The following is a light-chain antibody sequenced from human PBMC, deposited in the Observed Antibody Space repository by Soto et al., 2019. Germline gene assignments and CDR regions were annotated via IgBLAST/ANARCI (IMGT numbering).Light chain of an antibody. CDR2: AAS. J-gene: IGKJ4*01. CDR1: QTITTY. Sequence: DIQMTQSPSSLSASVGDRVTITCRASQTITTYLNWYQQKPGKAPKLLIYAASTLQSGVPSRFSGSGSGTDVTLTIRSLQPEDFATYYCQQSYSNPLTFGGGTKVEIK. CDR3: QQSYSNPLT. V-gene: IGKV1-39*01.